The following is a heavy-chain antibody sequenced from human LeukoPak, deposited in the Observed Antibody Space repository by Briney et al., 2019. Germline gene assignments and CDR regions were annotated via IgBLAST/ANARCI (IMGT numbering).Heavy chain of an antibody. D-gene: IGHD6-6*01. Sequence: GGSLRLSCAASGFTFSSYSMNWVRQAPGKGLEWVAFIRYDGSNKDYADSVKGRFTISRDNSKNTLYLQMDSLRAEDTAVYYCAKEKISYASSSGQGYWGQGTLVTVSS. CDR2: IRYDGSNK. J-gene: IGHJ4*02. CDR3: AKEKISYASSSGQGY. V-gene: IGHV3-30*02. CDR1: GFTFSSYS.